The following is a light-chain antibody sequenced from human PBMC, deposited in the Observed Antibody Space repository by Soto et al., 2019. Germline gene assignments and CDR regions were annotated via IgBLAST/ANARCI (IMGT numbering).Light chain of an antibody. CDR3: QQFGSSPYT. Sequence: EVVLTQSPGTLCLSPGERATLSCRASQRVSSSNLIWYQQKPGQAPRLLIYGAYTRATGIPDRFSGSGSGTDFTLPISRLEPEDFAVYYCQQFGSSPYTLGQGTRLEIK. J-gene: IGKJ2*01. V-gene: IGKV3-20*01. CDR1: QRVSSSN. CDR2: GAY.